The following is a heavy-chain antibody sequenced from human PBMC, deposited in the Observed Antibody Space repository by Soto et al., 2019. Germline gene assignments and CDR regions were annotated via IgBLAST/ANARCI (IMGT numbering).Heavy chain of an antibody. D-gene: IGHD1-26*01. Sequence: EVQLVESGGGLVRPGGSLRLSCAASGFTFSYYWMHWVRQAPGKGLVWVSRIHSDGSSTTYADFVKGRFIISRDNARKKVDWQMNSVRVEDTAVYYCARGDRGAFDLWGQGTVVTVSS. CDR3: ARGDRGAFDL. CDR1: GFTFSYYW. J-gene: IGHJ3*01. CDR2: IHSDGSST. V-gene: IGHV3-74*01.